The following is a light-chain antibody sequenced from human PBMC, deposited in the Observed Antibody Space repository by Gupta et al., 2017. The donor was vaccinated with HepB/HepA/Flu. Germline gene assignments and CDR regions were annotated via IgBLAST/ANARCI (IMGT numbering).Light chain of an antibody. V-gene: IGLV1-40*01. J-gene: IGLJ2*01. CDR2: VNS. CDR1: TSTIGAGYD. CDR3: QYYDSSMSGWV. Sequence: QFVLTQPPSVSGAPGERGTISTTGSTSTIGAGYDVLWYQQLPEPAPNLLIFVNSNRPSAVPDRFSVSKSGTSASLAITGLQAEDEADYYCQYYDSSMSGWVFGGGTKLTVL.